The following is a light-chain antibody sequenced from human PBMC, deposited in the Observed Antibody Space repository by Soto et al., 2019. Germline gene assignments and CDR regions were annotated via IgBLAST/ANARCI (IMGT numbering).Light chain of an antibody. CDR3: QQYNNWPWT. V-gene: IGKV3-15*01. Sequence: EIVMTQSPATLSVSPGERATLSCRASQSVSSNLAWYQQKLGQAPRLLIYGASTRATGIPARFSGSGSGTEFTLTISSLQSEDFAFYYCQQYNNWPWTFGQGTKVEIK. CDR1: QSVSSN. J-gene: IGKJ1*01. CDR2: GAS.